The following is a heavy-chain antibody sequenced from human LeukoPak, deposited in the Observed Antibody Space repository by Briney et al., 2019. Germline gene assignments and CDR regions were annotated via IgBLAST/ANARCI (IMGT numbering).Heavy chain of an antibody. Sequence: SETLSLTCTVSGGSISSSSYYWGWIRQPPGKGLERIGSIYYSGSTYYNPSLKSRVTISVDTSKNQFSLKLSSVTAADTAVYYCARHSNDYYYCYYMDVWGKGTTVTVSS. CDR2: IYYSGST. CDR3: ARHSNDYYYCYYMDV. CDR1: GGSISSSSYY. J-gene: IGHJ6*03. V-gene: IGHV4-39*01.